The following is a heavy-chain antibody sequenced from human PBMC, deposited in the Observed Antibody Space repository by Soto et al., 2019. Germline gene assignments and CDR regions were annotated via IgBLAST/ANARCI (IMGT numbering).Heavy chain of an antibody. D-gene: IGHD6-13*01. CDR1: GGSISSGGYY. CDR2: IYYSGST. Sequence: PSETLSLTCTVSGGSISSGGYYWSWIRQHPGKGLEWIGYIYYSGSTYYNPSLKSRVTISVDTSKNQFSLKLSSVTAADTAVYYCARGGIAAAAPPDYWSQGTLVTVS. V-gene: IGHV4-31*03. CDR3: ARGGIAAAAPPDY. J-gene: IGHJ4*02.